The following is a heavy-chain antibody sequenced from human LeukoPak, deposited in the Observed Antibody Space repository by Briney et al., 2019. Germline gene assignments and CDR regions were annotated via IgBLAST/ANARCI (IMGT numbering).Heavy chain of an antibody. J-gene: IGHJ4*02. D-gene: IGHD3-3*02. CDR1: GGSISSSSYY. CDR3: ARDRIFDY. V-gene: IGHV3-7*01. Sequence: ETLSLTCTVSGGSISSSSYYWGWVRQAPGKGLEWVANIKQDGSEKYYVDSVKGRFTISRDNAKNSLYLQMNSLRAEDTAVYYCARDRIFDYWGQGTLVTVSS. CDR2: IKQDGSEK.